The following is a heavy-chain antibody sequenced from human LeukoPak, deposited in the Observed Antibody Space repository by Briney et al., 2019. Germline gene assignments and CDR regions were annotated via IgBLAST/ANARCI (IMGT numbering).Heavy chain of an antibody. CDR3: ASHTPYCGGDCYHFDY. CDR1: GYTFTSYD. J-gene: IGHJ4*02. D-gene: IGHD2-21*01. Sequence: GASVKVSCKASGYTFTSYDINWVRQATGQGLEWMGWMNPNSGNTGYAQKFQGRVTMTRNTSISTAYMELSSLGSEDTAVYYCASHTPYCGGDCYHFDYWGQGTLVTVSS. CDR2: MNPNSGNT. V-gene: IGHV1-8*01.